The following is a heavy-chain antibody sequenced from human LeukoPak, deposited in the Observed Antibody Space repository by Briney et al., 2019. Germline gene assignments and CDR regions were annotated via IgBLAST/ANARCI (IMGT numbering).Heavy chain of an antibody. CDR1: GFTFSSYG. D-gene: IGHD6-13*01. CDR2: IWYDGSNK. CDR3: ARDQRESSSWYVVMGY. V-gene: IGHV3-33*01. Sequence: GGSLRLSCAASGFTFSSYGMHWVRQAPGKGLEWVAVIWYDGSNKYYADSVKGRFTISRDNSNNTLYLQMNSLRAEDTAVYYCARDQRESSSWYVVMGYWGQGTLVTVSS. J-gene: IGHJ4*02.